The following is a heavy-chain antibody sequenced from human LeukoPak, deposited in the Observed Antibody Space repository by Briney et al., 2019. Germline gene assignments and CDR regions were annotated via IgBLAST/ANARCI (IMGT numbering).Heavy chain of an antibody. CDR2: ISSSNSYI. CDR1: GFTFSSYS. J-gene: IGHJ3*02. CDR3: ARAHYGDYALGAFDI. D-gene: IGHD4-17*01. Sequence: GGSLRLSCAASGFTFSSYSMNWVRQAPGKGLEWVSSISSSNSYIYYADSVKGRFTISRDNAKNSLYLQMNSLRAEDTAVYYCARAHYGDYALGAFDIWGQGTMVTVSS. V-gene: IGHV3-21*01.